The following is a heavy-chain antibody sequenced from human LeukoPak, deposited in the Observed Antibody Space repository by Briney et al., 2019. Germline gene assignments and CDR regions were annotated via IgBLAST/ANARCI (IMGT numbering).Heavy chain of an antibody. Sequence: SETLSLTCAVYGGSFSGYYWSWIRQPPEKGLEWIGEINHSGSTNYNPSLKSRVTISVDTSKNQFSLKLSSVTAADAAVYYCASYEGSGWFAPGGWGQGTLVTVSS. CDR2: INHSGST. V-gene: IGHV4-34*01. D-gene: IGHD6-19*01. CDR1: GGSFSGYY. J-gene: IGHJ4*02. CDR3: ASYEGSGWFAPGG.